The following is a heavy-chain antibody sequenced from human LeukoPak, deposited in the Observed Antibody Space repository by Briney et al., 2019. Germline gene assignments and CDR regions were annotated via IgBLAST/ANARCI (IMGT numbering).Heavy chain of an antibody. CDR3: ARLGYSGYDYLGLDY. J-gene: IGHJ4*02. CDR2: IYYSGST. V-gene: IGHV4-30-4*01. Sequence: PSETLSLTCTVSGGSISSGDYYWSWIRQPPGKGLEWIGYIYYSGSTYYNPSLKSRVTISVDTSKNQFSLKLSSVTAADTAVYYCARLGYSGYDYLGLDYWGQGTLVTVSS. CDR1: GGSISSGDYY. D-gene: IGHD5-12*01.